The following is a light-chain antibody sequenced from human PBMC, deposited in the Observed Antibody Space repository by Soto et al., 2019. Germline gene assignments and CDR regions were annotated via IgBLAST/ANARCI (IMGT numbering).Light chain of an antibody. CDR2: EVN. Sequence: QSVLTQPPSASGSPGQSVAISCTGTSSDVGGYHYVSWYQQHPGKAPKLMIYEVNKRPSGVPDRFSGSKSGNTASLTVSGLQAEDDADYYCSSYAGSSTVFGTGTKVTVL. V-gene: IGLV2-8*01. CDR1: SSDVGGYHY. CDR3: SSYAGSSTV. J-gene: IGLJ1*01.